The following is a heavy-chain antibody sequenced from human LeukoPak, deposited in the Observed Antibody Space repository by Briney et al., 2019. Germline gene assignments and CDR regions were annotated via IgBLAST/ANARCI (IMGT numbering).Heavy chain of an antibody. CDR3: ARYTEGHGFDI. CDR1: GYRSTSPD. Sequence: ASVKVSCKASGYRSTSPDINCVRQATGRGLEWLGWMNPRDNTGYAQKFQGIVTLTRDRSTNTAYMELSSLRSEDTAVYYCARYTEGHGFDIWGQGAAVTVS. J-gene: IGHJ3*02. CDR2: MNPRDNT. V-gene: IGHV1-8*01.